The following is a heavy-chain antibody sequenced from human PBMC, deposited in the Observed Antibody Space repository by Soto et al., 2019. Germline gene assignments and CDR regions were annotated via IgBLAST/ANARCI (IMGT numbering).Heavy chain of an antibody. V-gene: IGHV6-1*01. CDR1: GDSVSSNSAA. D-gene: IGHD2-2*01. J-gene: IGHJ6*02. Sequence: SQTLSLTCAIPGDSVSSNSAAWNWIRQSPSRGLEWLGRTYYRSKWYNDYAVSVKSRITINPDTSKNQFSLRLNSVTPEDTAVYYCARDPVYQLPLYEYYGMDVWGQGTTVTVSS. CDR2: TYYRSKWYN. CDR3: ARDPVYQLPLYEYYGMDV.